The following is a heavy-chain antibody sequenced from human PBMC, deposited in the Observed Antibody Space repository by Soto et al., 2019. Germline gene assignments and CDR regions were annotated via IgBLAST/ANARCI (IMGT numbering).Heavy chain of an antibody. CDR3: ARDNASGDYVWGSYRPYGMDV. V-gene: IGHV4-31*03. Sequence: SETLSLTCTVSGGSISSGGYYWSWIRQHPGKGLEWIGYIYYSGSTYYNPSLKSRVTISVDTSKNQFSLKLSSVTAAGTAVYYCARDNASGDYVWGSYRPYGMDVWGQGTTVTVSS. CDR1: GGSISSGGYY. CDR2: IYYSGST. D-gene: IGHD3-16*02. J-gene: IGHJ6*02.